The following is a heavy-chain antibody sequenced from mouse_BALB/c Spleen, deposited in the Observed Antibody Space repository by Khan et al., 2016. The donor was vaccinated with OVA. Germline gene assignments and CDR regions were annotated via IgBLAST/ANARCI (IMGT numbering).Heavy chain of an antibody. CDR2: INPSTGYT. CDR1: GYTFTSYW. Sequence: QVQLQQSGAELAKPGASVKMSCKASGYTFTSYWMHWVKQRPGQGLEWIGYINPSTGYTEYNQKFKDKVTLTADKSSSTAYMQLSSLTSEDSAVYYCAQFVYWGQGTLVTVSA. V-gene: IGHV1-7*01. CDR3: AQFVY. J-gene: IGHJ3*01.